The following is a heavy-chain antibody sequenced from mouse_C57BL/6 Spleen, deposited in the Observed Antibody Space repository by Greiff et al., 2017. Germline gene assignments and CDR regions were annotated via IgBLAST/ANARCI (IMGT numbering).Heavy chain of an antibody. CDR3: TRGPLYYGSSYGYFDV. D-gene: IGHD1-1*01. V-gene: IGHV1-15*01. Sequence: VQLQQSGAELVRPGASVTLSCKASGYTFTDYEMHWVKQTPVHGLEWIGAIDPETGGTAYNQKFKGKAILTADKSSSTAYMGLRSLTSEDSAVDYCTRGPLYYGSSYGYFDVWGTGTTVTVSS. J-gene: IGHJ1*03. CDR1: GYTFTDYE. CDR2: IDPETGGT.